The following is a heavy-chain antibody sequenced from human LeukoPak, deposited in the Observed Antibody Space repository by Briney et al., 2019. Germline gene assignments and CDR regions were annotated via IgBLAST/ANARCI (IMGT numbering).Heavy chain of an antibody. V-gene: IGHV3-30-3*01. Sequence: PGRSLRLSCAASGFTFSSYAMHWVRQAPGKGLEWVAVISYDGSNKYYADSVKGRFTISRDNSKNTLYLQMNSLRAEDTAVYYCARSLLRIQLWSYFDYWGQGTLVTVSS. J-gene: IGHJ4*02. D-gene: IGHD5-18*01. CDR2: ISYDGSNK. CDR1: GFTFSSYA. CDR3: ARSLLRIQLWSYFDY.